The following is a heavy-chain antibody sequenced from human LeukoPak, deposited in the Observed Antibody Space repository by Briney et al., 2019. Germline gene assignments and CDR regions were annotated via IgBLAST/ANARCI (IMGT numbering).Heavy chain of an antibody. CDR3: ARTIAFYYDSSSYMDF. V-gene: IGHV5-51*01. Sequence: GESLKISCKTSGYSFNSYWIAWVRQMPGKGLEWMGIIFPADPDTRYSPSFQGLVSISAVKSITTAYLQWSSLKASDTAMYFCARTIAFYYDSSSYMDFWGQGTQVIVSS. D-gene: IGHD3-22*01. CDR2: IFPADPDT. J-gene: IGHJ4*02. CDR1: GYSFNSYW.